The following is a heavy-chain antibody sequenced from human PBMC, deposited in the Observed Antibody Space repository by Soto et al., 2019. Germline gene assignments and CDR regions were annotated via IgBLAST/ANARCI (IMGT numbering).Heavy chain of an antibody. V-gene: IGHV3-23*01. CDR2: ISGSGGST. Sequence: GGSLSLSCAASGFTFSSYAMSWVRQAPGKGLEWVSAISGSGGSTYYADSVKGRFTISRDNSKNTLYLQMNSLRAEDTAVYYCANQWELLTFYYWGQGTLVTVSS. D-gene: IGHD1-26*01. J-gene: IGHJ4*02. CDR3: ANQWELLTFYY. CDR1: GFTFSSYA.